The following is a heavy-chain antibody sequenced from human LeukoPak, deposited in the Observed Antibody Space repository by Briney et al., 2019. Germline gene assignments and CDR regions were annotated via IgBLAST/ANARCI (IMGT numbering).Heavy chain of an antibody. Sequence: SETLSLTCTVSGGSISSYYWSWLRQPPGKGLEWIGYIYYSGSTNYNPSLKSRVTISVDTSKNQFSLKLSSLTAADTAVYYCASTRRDGYNFEDYWGQGTLVTVSS. CDR3: ASTRRDGYNFEDY. D-gene: IGHD5-24*01. V-gene: IGHV4-59*01. J-gene: IGHJ4*02. CDR1: GGSISSYY. CDR2: IYYSGST.